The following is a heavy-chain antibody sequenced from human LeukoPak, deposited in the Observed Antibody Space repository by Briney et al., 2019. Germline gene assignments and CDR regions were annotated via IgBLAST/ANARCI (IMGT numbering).Heavy chain of an antibody. V-gene: IGHV5-51*01. J-gene: IGHJ3*02. CDR1: GYSFTSYW. CDR2: IYPGDSDT. D-gene: IGHD3-22*01. Sequence: GESLKISCKGSGYSFTSYWIGWVRQMPGKGLEWMGIIYPGDSDTRYSPSFQGQVTISADKSISTAYLQWSSLKASDTAMYYCARQPSYYDSSGHREKNAFDIWGQGTMVTVSS. CDR3: ARQPSYYDSSGHREKNAFDI.